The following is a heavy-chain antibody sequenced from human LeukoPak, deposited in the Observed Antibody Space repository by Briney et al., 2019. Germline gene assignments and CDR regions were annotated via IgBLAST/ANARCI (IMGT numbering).Heavy chain of an antibody. CDR1: GGSFSGYY. V-gene: IGHV4-34*01. D-gene: IGHD3-22*01. Sequence: SETLSLTCAVYGGSFSGYYWSWIRQPPGKGLEWIGEINHSGSTNYNPSLKSRVTISVDTSKNQFSLKLSSVTAADTAVYYCARYKPSSSGYYFYAFDIWGQGTMVTVSS. CDR3: ARYKPSSSGYYFYAFDI. CDR2: INHSGST. J-gene: IGHJ3*02.